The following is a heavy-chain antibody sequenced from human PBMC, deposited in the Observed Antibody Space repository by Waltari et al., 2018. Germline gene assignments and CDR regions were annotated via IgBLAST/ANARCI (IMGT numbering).Heavy chain of an antibody. CDR3: ARSLSGYYYYGMDV. V-gene: IGHV4-39*07. J-gene: IGHJ6*02. Sequence: QLQLQESGPGLVKPSETLSLTCTVSGGSISSSSYYWGWTRQPPGKGLEWIGSIYYSGSTYYNPSLKSRVTISVDTSKNQFSLKLSSVTAADTAVYYCARSLSGYYYYGMDVWGQGTTVTVSS. CDR1: GGSISSSSYY. CDR2: IYYSGST. D-gene: IGHD3-10*01.